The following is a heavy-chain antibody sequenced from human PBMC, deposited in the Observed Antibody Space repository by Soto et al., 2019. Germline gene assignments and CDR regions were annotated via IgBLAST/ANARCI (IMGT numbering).Heavy chain of an antibody. J-gene: IGHJ4*02. Sequence: PSETLSLTCTVSGGSISSYYWSWIRQPPGKGLEWIGYIYYSGSTNYNPSLKSRVTISVDTSKNQFSLKLSSVTAADTAVYYCARSPPYCSGGSCYSVIDYWGQGTLVPVSS. V-gene: IGHV4-59*08. CDR2: IYYSGST. D-gene: IGHD2-15*01. CDR1: GGSISSYY. CDR3: ARSPPYCSGGSCYSVIDY.